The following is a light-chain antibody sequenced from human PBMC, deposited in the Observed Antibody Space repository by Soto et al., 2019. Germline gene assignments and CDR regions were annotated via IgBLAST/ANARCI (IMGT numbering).Light chain of an antibody. CDR2: DAP. Sequence: EIVLTQSPATLSLSPGERATLSCRASQSVSSYLAWYQQKPGQAPRLLIYDAPNRATGIPARFSGSGSGTDFTLTISSLEPEDFAVYYCQQRSNWPPTWTLGQGTKVDIK. J-gene: IGKJ1*01. CDR1: QSVSSY. CDR3: QQRSNWPPTWT. V-gene: IGKV3-11*01.